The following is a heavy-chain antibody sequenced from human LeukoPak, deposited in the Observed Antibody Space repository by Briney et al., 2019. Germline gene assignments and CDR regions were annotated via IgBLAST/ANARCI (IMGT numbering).Heavy chain of an antibody. V-gene: IGHV3-11*01. D-gene: IGHD3-10*01. CDR2: IGGSGTTI. CDR1: GFTFSDYY. Sequence: GGSLRLSCSASGFTFSDYYMSWIRQAPGKGLEWVSYIGGSGTTIFYAHSVKGRFTISRDNTKNSLYLQMNSLRAEDTAVYYCARFAGSGSYYIDYWGQGTLITVSS. CDR3: ARFAGSGSYYIDY. J-gene: IGHJ4*02.